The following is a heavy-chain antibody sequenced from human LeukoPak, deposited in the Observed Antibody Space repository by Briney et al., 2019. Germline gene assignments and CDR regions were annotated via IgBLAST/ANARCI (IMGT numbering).Heavy chain of an antibody. Sequence: PSETLSLTCTVSGGSISSYYWSWIQQPAGKGLEWIGRIYTSGSTNYNPSLKSRVTMSVDTSKNQFSLKLSSVTAADTAVYYCARDQVIISRDSSSWYSNWFDPWGQGTLVTVSS. CDR1: GGSISSYY. V-gene: IGHV4-4*07. CDR2: IYTSGST. D-gene: IGHD6-13*01. J-gene: IGHJ5*02. CDR3: ARDQVIISRDSSSWYSNWFDP.